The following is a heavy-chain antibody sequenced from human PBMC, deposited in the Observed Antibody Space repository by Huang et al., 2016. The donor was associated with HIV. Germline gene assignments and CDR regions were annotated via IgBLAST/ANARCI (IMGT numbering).Heavy chain of an antibody. CDR3: AREGLQFIDS. CDR1: GFGFSSYT. D-gene: IGHD2-21*02. V-gene: IGHV3-30*04. J-gene: IGHJ5*01. Sequence: QVRLVQSGGGVVQPGSSLSLSCVASGFGFSSYTMHWVRQAPGKGLEWVASVTHDGRNEYYVDSVKGRFTVSRDNSKNTVYLQMKSPRTEDTAVYFCAREGLQFIDSWGQGTLVVVSS. CDR2: VTHDGRNE.